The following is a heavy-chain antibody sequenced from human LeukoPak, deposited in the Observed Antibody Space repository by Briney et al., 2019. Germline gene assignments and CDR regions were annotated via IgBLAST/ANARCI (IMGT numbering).Heavy chain of an antibody. CDR3: ARDHNYAFDN. CDR2: IGISSGNT. Sequence: GGSLRLSCTASGFPFIDYSMNWVRQAPGKGLEWISYIGISSGNTKYADSVKGRFTISADNAKNSLYPQMSSLRVEDTAVYYCARDHNYAFDNWGQGTLVSVSS. V-gene: IGHV3-48*04. D-gene: IGHD1-1*01. J-gene: IGHJ4*02. CDR1: GFPFIDYS.